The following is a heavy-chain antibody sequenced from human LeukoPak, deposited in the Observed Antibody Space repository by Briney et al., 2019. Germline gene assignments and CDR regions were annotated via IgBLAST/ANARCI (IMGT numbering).Heavy chain of an antibody. CDR1: GGSFSGYY. Sequence: AETLSLTCAVSGGSFSGYYMNWIRQSPGKGLEWIGEINHSGTTNYIASLENRVIISVDETTKQSSLKLSYITAADTAVYYCARFPCRGDSCYSGMRAFDIWGQGTMVTVSS. J-gene: IGHJ3*02. V-gene: IGHV4-34*01. D-gene: IGHD2-15*01. CDR2: INHSGTT. CDR3: ARFPCRGDSCYSGMRAFDI.